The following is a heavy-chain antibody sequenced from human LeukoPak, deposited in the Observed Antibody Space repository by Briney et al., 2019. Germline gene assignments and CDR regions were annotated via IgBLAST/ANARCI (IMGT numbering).Heavy chain of an antibody. J-gene: IGHJ3*02. V-gene: IGHV4-59*01. CDR2: IYYSGST. CDR1: GGSISSYY. CDR3: ARGQESPDYYDSSVGAFDI. Sequence: SETLSLTCTVSGGSISSYYWSWIRQPPGKGLDWIGYIYYSGSTNYNPSLKSRVTISVDTSKNQFSLKLSSVTAADTAVYYCARGQESPDYYDSSVGAFDIWGQGTMVTVSS. D-gene: IGHD3-22*01.